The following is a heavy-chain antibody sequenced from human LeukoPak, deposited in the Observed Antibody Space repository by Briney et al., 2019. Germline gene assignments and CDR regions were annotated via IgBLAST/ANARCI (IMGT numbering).Heavy chain of an antibody. CDR2: ISAYNGNT. D-gene: IGHD3-22*01. CDR1: GYTFTSYG. V-gene: IGHV1-18*01. Sequence: ASVKVSCKASGYTFTSYGISWVRQAPGQGLEWMGWISAYNGNTNYAQKLQGRVTMTTDTSTSTAYMELRSLRSDDTAVYYCARDKTELYYYDSSGYLGDAFDIWGQGTMVTVSS. J-gene: IGHJ3*02. CDR3: ARDKTELYYYDSSGYLGDAFDI.